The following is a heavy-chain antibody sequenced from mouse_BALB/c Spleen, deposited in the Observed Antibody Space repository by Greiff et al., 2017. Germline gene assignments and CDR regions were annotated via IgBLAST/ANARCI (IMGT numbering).Heavy chain of an antibody. D-gene: IGHD1-2*01. CDR3: ARGRDYYGTSFAY. V-gene: IGHV2-6-7*01. CDR2: IWGDGST. CDR1: GFSLTGYG. J-gene: IGHJ3*01. Sequence: VMLVESGPGLVAPSQSLSITCTVSGFSLTGYGVNWVRQPPGKGLEWLGMIWGDGSTDYNSALKSRLSISKDNSKSQVFLKMNSLQTDDTARYYCARGRDYYGTSFAYWGQGTLVTVSA.